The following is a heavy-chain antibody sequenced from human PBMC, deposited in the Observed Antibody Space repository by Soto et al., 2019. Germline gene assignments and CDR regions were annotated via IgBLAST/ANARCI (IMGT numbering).Heavy chain of an antibody. CDR1: GFTFSSYA. V-gene: IGHV3-23*01. CDR2: ISGSGGST. D-gene: IGHD3-3*01. J-gene: IGHJ4*02. Sequence: GGSLRLSCAASGFTFSSYAMSWVRQAPGKGLEWVSAISGSGGSTYYADSVKGRFTISRDNSKNTLYLQMNSLRAEDTAVYYCAKVFTIFGVVIEYYFDYWGQGTLVTVSS. CDR3: AKVFTIFGVVIEYYFDY.